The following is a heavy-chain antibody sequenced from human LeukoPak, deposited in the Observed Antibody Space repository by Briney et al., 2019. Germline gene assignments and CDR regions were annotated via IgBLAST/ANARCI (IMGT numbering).Heavy chain of an antibody. V-gene: IGHV4-38-2*02. CDR1: GYSITSGHY. CDR2: LYEGETT. J-gene: IGHJ4*02. D-gene: IGHD1-1*01. CDR3: GSNWSDFDY. Sequence: SETLSLTCTVSGYSITSGHYWGWIRQPPGKGLEWIGSLYEGETTYYNPSLKTRLTISLDTSKNQFSLRLSSVTAADTAVYYCGSNWSDFDYWAREFWSPSPQ.